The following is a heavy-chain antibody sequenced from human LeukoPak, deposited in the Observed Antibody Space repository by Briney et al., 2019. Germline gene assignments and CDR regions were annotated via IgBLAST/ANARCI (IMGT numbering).Heavy chain of an antibody. CDR3: ARAPVSTAYLHYYSMDV. CDR1: GGSITGTTDS. V-gene: IGHV4-39*07. Sequence: PSETLSLTCAVSGGSITGTTDSWAWIRQSPGKGLEWIGSIYSSGQSYYKVSHRSRVTMSVDTSKDLFSLKLTSVTAADTAVYYCARAPVSTAYLHYYSMDVWGKGTMVTVSS. J-gene: IGHJ6*03. D-gene: IGHD3-16*01. CDR2: IYSSGQS.